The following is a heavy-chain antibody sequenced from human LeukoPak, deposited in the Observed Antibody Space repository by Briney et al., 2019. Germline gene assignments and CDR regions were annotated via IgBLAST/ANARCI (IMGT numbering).Heavy chain of an antibody. CDR2: IWYDGSNK. Sequence: PGRSLRLSCAASGFTFSSYGMHWVRQAPGKGLEWVAVIWYDGSNKYYADSVKGRFTISRDNSKNTLYLQMNSLRAEDMAVYYCARAALWLPLDYWGQGTLVTVSS. CDR1: GFTFSSYG. D-gene: IGHD3-16*01. CDR3: ARAALWLPLDY. V-gene: IGHV3-33*01. J-gene: IGHJ4*02.